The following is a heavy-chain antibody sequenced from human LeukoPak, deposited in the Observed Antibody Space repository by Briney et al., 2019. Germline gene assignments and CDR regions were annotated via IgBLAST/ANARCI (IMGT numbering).Heavy chain of an antibody. CDR2: IIPVFEKP. CDR3: AREGGADAFDI. V-gene: IGHV1-69*05. Sequence: SVKVSCKASGGTFSNYAVSWVRQAPGQGLEWMGGIIPVFEKPNYARKFQDRVTITTDESTSTAYMELSSLRSEDTAVYYCAREGGADAFDIWGQGKMVTVSS. D-gene: IGHD3-16*01. J-gene: IGHJ3*02. CDR1: GGTFSNYA.